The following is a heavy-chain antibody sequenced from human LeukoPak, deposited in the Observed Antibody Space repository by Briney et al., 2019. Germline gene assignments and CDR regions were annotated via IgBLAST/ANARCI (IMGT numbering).Heavy chain of an antibody. Sequence: GGSLRLSCAASGFTFSSYAMSWVRQAPGKGLEWVSAISGSGGSTYYADSVKGRFTISRDNSKNTLYLQMNSLRAEDTAVYYCAKGASVFGELLYVPYYYMDVWGKGTTVTVSS. CDR1: GFTFSSYA. CDR2: ISGSGGST. J-gene: IGHJ6*03. V-gene: IGHV3-23*01. D-gene: IGHD3-10*01. CDR3: AKGASVFGELLYVPYYYMDV.